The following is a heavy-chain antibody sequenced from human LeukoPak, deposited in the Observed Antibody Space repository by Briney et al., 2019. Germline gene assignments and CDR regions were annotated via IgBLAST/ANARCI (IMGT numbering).Heavy chain of an antibody. V-gene: IGHV1-46*01. J-gene: IGHJ4*02. CDR2: INPSGGSP. D-gene: IGHD3-22*01. CDR1: GYTFTSYY. Sequence: GASVKVSCKASGYTFTSYYLHWVRQAPGQGLEWMGIINPSGGSPTYAQKIQGRVTMTRDTSTSAVYMELSSLTSEDTAVYYCARDLYERDSSGHYGGGFDYWGRGTLVAVSS. CDR3: ARDLYERDSSGHYGGGFDY.